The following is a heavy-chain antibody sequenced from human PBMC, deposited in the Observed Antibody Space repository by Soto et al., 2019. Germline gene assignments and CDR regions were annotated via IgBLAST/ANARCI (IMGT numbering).Heavy chain of an antibody. J-gene: IGHJ6*02. D-gene: IGHD6-19*01. CDR1: GGTFSSYA. CDR3: ARAGKPTVAGLGYYYYGMDV. V-gene: IGHV1-69*13. Sequence: GASVKVSCKASGGTFSSYAISWVRQAPGQGLEWMGGIIPIFGTANYAQKFQGRVTITADESTSTAYMELSSLRSEDTAVYYFARAGKPTVAGLGYYYYGMDVWGQGTTVTVSS. CDR2: IIPIFGTA.